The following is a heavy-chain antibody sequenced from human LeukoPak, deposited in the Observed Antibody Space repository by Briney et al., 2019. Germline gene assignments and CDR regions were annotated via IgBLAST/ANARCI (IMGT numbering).Heavy chain of an antibody. CDR2: IKQDGSEK. V-gene: IGHV3-7*01. J-gene: IGHJ4*02. CDR1: GFKFSDFW. D-gene: IGHD3-3*01. Sequence: PGGSLRLSCAASGFKFSDFWMTWVRQTPGKGLEWVANIKQDGSEKYYVDSVKGRFTISRDNAKNSLYLQMNSLRAEDTAVYYCARVYYDFWSGYPYYFDYWGQGTLVTVSS. CDR3: ARVYYDFWSGYPYYFDY.